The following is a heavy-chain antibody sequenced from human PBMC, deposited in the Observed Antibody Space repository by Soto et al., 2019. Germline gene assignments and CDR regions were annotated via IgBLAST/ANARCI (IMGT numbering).Heavy chain of an antibody. CDR3: ARYKRVQLWLTYRDYYYGMDV. Sequence: EVQLVESGGGLVKPGGSLRLSCAASGFTFSSYSMNWVRQAPGKGLEWVSSISSSSSYIYYADSVKGRFTISRDNAKNSLYLQMNSLRAEDTAVYYCARYKRVQLWLTYRDYYYGMDVWGQGTTVTVSS. D-gene: IGHD5-18*01. CDR1: GFTFSSYS. V-gene: IGHV3-21*01. J-gene: IGHJ6*02. CDR2: ISSSSSYI.